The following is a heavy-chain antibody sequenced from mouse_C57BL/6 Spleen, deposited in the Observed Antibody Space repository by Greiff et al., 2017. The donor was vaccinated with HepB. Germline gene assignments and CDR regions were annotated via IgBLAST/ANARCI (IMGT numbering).Heavy chain of an antibody. D-gene: IGHD2-5*01. CDR2: INPNNGGT. CDR3: ASSYHTKLGGFAY. J-gene: IGHJ3*01. CDR1: GYTFTDYN. V-gene: IGHV1-22*01. Sequence: VQLQQSGPELVKPGASVKMSCKASGYTFTDYNMHWVKQSHGKSLEWIGYINPNNGGTSYNQKFKGKATLTVNKSSSTAYMELRSLTSEDSAVYYCASSYHTKLGGFAYWGQGTLVTVSA.